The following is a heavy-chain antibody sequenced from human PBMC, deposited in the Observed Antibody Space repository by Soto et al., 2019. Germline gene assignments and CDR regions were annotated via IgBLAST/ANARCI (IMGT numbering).Heavy chain of an antibody. V-gene: IGHV4-61*01. CDR2: VYFSGST. D-gene: IGHD2-15*01. CDR3: TRDLDIEHRCYGQCHV. CDR1: GGSVSSGSYY. Sequence: PSETLSLTCTVSGGSVSSGSYYWSWIRQTPGKGLEWIGYVYFSGSTNYNPSLKSRVLISIDTSRNQFSLKLNSVTAADTAVYYCTRDLDIEHRCYGQCHVWGQGKTVTVSS. J-gene: IGHJ6*02.